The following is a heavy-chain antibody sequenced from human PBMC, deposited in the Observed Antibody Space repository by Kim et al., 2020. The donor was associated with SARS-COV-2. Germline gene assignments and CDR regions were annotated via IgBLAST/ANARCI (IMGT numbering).Heavy chain of an antibody. J-gene: IGHJ3*02. D-gene: IGHD5-12*01. Sequence: SQKFQGRVTMTRDTSASTAYMELSSLRSEDTAVYYCARDVSGYGRDAFDIWGQGTMVTVSS. V-gene: IGHV1-3*01. CDR3: ARDVSGYGRDAFDI.